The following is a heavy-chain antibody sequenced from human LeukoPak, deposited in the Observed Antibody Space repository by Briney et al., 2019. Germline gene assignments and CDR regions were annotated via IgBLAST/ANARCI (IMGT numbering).Heavy chain of an antibody. J-gene: IGHJ3*01. D-gene: IGHD4-23*01. CDR2: INHSGST. Sequence: SETLSLTCAVYGGSFSGYSWSWIRQPPGKGLEWIGQINHSGSTNYNPSLKSRVTISVDTSKNQFSLKLRSVTAADTAVYYCARPRSQNTVGAFHVWGQGTMVTVSS. V-gene: IGHV4-34*01. CDR3: ARPRSQNTVGAFHV. CDR1: GGSFSGYS.